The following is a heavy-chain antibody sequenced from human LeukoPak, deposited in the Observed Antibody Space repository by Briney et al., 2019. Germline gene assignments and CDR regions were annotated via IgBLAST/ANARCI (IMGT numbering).Heavy chain of an antibody. CDR3: ARGANWGSPDY. J-gene: IGHJ4*02. D-gene: IGHD7-27*01. V-gene: IGHV4-59*01. Sequence: SETLSLTCTVAGGSISSDYWSWIRQSPGKGLEWIGYIYYSGTTSYNPSLKSRVTISLDTSKNQFSLKLSSVTAADTAVYYCARGANWGSPDYWGQGTLVTVSS. CDR2: IYYSGTT. CDR1: GGSISSDY.